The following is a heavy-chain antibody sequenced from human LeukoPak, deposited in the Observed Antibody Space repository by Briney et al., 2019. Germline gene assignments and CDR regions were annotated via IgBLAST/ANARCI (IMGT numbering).Heavy chain of an antibody. J-gene: IGHJ4*02. D-gene: IGHD6-13*01. CDR3: ARATYSSSWYYFDY. V-gene: IGHV3-53*01. CDR2: IYSGGST. CDR1: GFTVSSNY. Sequence: GRSLRLSCAASGFTVSSNYMNWVRQAPGKGLEWVSVIYSGGSTYYADSVKGRFTISRDNSKNTLYLQMNSLRAEDTAVYYCARATYSSSWYYFDYWGQGTLVTVSS.